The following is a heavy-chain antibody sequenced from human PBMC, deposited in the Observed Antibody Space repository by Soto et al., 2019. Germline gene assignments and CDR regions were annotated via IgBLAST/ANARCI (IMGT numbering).Heavy chain of an antibody. J-gene: IGHJ6*02. CDR1: GYTFTSYG. V-gene: IGHV1-18*01. Sequence: ASVKVSCKASGYTFTSYGISWVRQAPGQGLEWMGWISAYTGNTNYAQKLQGRVTMTTDTPTSTAYMELSSLRSEDTAVYYCARSQGSSTSLEIYYYYYGMDVWGQGTTVTVSS. CDR2: ISAYTGNT. D-gene: IGHD2-2*01. CDR3: ARSQGSSTSLEIYYYYYGMDV.